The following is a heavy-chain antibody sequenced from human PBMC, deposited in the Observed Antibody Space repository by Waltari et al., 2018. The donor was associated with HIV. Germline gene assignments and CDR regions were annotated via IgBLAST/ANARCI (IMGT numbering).Heavy chain of an antibody. CDR2: IYSEGRT. Sequence: VQLVETGGGLIQPGGSLRLSCTASGFTVGSNYMSWVRQVPGKGLEWVSVIYSEGRTYYADAVKGRFTISRDTSKNTLYRQMNSLRAEDTAVYFCGSLRAADYAMDVWGQGTTVTVSS. CDR3: GSLRAADYAMDV. V-gene: IGHV3-53*02. J-gene: IGHJ6*02. CDR1: GFTVGSNY. D-gene: IGHD6-13*01.